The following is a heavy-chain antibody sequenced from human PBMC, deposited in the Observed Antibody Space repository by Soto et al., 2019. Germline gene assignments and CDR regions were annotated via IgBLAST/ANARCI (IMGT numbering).Heavy chain of an antibody. CDR2: ISSSSSYI. Sequence: GGSLRLSCAASGFTFSSYSMNWVRQAPGKGLEWVSSISSSSSYIYYADSVKGRFTISRDNAKNSLYLQMNSLRAEDTAVYYCARDNGDPDAFDIWGQGTMVTVSS. J-gene: IGHJ3*02. D-gene: IGHD4-17*01. V-gene: IGHV3-21*01. CDR3: ARDNGDPDAFDI. CDR1: GFTFSSYS.